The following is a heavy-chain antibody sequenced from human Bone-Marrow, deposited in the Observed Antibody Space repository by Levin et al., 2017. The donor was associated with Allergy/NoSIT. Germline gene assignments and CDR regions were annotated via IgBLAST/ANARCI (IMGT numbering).Heavy chain of an antibody. CDR2: ISSGSSYI. V-gene: IGHV3-21*06. CDR1: GLSFSDYS. D-gene: IGHD2-21*01. J-gene: IGHJ3*01. CDR3: ASPREYCVTTTACSIAFDL. Sequence: PGGSLRLSCVGSGLSFSDYSLNWVRQAPGKGLEWVASISSGSSYIFYADSMKGRFPIPRDNAKNSLFLQMNSLTVDDAGVSFCASPREYCVTTTACSIAFDLWGQGTTVTVSS.